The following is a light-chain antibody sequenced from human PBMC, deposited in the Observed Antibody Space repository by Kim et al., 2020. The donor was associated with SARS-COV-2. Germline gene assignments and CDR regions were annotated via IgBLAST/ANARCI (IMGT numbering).Light chain of an antibody. CDR2: CKK. CDR1: SIPKYY. Sequence: ALGQKVSMTRQEGSIPKYYESWYQQKPGQAPVVVIYCKKNRPSGIPARFSGSRSGKTASLIITGAEAEEEADYYCNTRDGRTEKLIFGGGTKVTVL. CDR3: NTRDGRTEKLI. V-gene: IGLV3-19*01. J-gene: IGLJ2*01.